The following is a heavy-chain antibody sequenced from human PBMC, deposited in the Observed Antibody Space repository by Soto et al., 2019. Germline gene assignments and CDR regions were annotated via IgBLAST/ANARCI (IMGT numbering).Heavy chain of an antibody. CDR3: ARHNYGSGSTYFDY. CDR2: IYYSGST. Sequence: SETLSLTCTVSGGSISSSSYYWGWIRQPPGKGLEWIGYIYYSGSTNYNPSLKSRVTISVDTSKNQFSLKLNSMTAADTAVYYCARHNYGSGSTYFDYWGQGTLVTVS. J-gene: IGHJ4*02. V-gene: IGHV4-61*05. D-gene: IGHD3-10*01. CDR1: GGSISSSSYY.